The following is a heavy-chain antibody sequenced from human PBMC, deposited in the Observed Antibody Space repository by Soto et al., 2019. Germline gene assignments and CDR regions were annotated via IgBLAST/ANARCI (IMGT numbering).Heavy chain of an antibody. CDR1: GYGFSTFW. D-gene: IGHD2-15*01. CDR3: ARLEAPTLPPLDY. CDR2: IYPGDSET. J-gene: IGHJ4*02. V-gene: IGHV5-51*01. Sequence: EVQLVQSGAEVKKPGESLKISCKGSGYGFSTFWIGWVRQMPGKGLQWVGIIYPGDSETRYSPSFQGQVTISADKSISTVYLQWSSLKASDTAMYYCARLEAPTLPPLDYWGQGTLVTVSS.